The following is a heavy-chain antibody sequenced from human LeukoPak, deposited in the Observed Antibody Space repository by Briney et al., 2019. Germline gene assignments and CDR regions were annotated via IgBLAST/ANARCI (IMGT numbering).Heavy chain of an antibody. CDR1: GYTFTRYY. CDR3: ARVVGIAAAGPIDY. V-gene: IGHV1-69*13. Sequence: SVKVSCKASGYTFTRYYIHWVRQAPGQGLEWMGGIIPIFGTANYAQKFQGRVTITADESTSTAYMELSSLRSEDTAVYYCARVVGIAAAGPIDYWGQGTLVTVSS. D-gene: IGHD6-13*01. CDR2: IIPIFGTA. J-gene: IGHJ4*02.